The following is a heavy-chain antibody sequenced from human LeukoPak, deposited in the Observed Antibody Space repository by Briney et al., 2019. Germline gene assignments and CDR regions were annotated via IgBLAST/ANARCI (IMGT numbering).Heavy chain of an antibody. CDR1: GFSISTYW. Sequence: GGSLRLSCVAPGFSISTYWMHWVRQAPGKGLVWVSRINPYGSSTNYADSVKGRFTISRDSARNTVYLQMNSLRAGDTAVYYCARGNSGSSGLWDSWGQGTLVTVSS. D-gene: IGHD1-26*01. CDR3: ARGNSGSSGLWDS. J-gene: IGHJ4*02. V-gene: IGHV3-74*01. CDR2: INPYGSST.